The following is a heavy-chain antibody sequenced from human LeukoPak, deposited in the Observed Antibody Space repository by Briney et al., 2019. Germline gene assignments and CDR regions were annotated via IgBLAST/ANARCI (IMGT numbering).Heavy chain of an antibody. CDR3: ARDKVGSTVVVPAFDY. D-gene: IGHD2-2*01. CDR1: GFTFSSYT. Sequence: GGSLRHSCAASGFTFSSYTMNWVRQAPGKGLEWVSFISGSSSYIYYADSVKGRFTISRDNAKNSLYLQMSSLRAEDTAVYYCARDKVGSTVVVPAFDYWGQGTLVTVSS. CDR2: ISGSSSYI. V-gene: IGHV3-21*01. J-gene: IGHJ4*02.